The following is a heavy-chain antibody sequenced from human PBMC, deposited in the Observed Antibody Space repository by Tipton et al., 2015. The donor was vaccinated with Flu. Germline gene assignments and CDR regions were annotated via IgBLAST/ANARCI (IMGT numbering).Heavy chain of an antibody. Sequence: SLRLSCAASGFTVTSSYMSWVRQAPGKGLEWVSVIYGGGTTDYADSVKGRLTISRDKSKNALYLQMSSLRAEDTAVYYCARGPQVPVWPYYYGMEVWGQGITVAVSS. CDR2: IYGGGTT. CDR1: GFTVTSSY. V-gene: IGHV3-53*01. CDR3: ARGPQVPVWPYYYGMEV. J-gene: IGHJ6*02. D-gene: IGHD2-2*01.